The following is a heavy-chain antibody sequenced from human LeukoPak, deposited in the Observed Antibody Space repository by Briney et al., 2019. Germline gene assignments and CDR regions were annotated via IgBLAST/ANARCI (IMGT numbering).Heavy chain of an antibody. D-gene: IGHD1-26*01. Sequence: GGSLRLSCAASGFTFSSYTMHWVRQAPGKGLEWVAVISYDGSNKYYADSVKGRFTISRDNAKNSLYLQMNSLRAEDTAVYYCARESAVGATPWGQGTLVTVSS. J-gene: IGHJ5*02. CDR3: ARESAVGATP. V-gene: IGHV3-30*04. CDR1: GFTFSSYT. CDR2: ISYDGSNK.